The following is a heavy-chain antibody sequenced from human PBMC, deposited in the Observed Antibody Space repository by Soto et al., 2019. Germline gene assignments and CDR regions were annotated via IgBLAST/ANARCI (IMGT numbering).Heavy chain of an antibody. CDR2: IIPILGIA. D-gene: IGHD3-10*01. V-gene: IGHV1-69*02. CDR3: ARGRIHYYGSGRPEAYNWFAP. J-gene: IGHJ5*02. CDR1: GGTFSSYT. Sequence: SVKVSCKASGGTFSSYTISWVRQAPGQGLEWMGRIIPILGIANYAQKFQGRVTITADKSTSTAYMELSSLRSEDTAVYYCARGRIHYYGSGRPEAYNWFAPWGQGTLVTVSS.